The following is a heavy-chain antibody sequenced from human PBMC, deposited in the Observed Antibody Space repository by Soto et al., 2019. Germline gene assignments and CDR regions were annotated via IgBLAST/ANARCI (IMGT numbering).Heavy chain of an antibody. J-gene: IGHJ4*02. CDR2: LDNSGAVI. CDR3: ATIMATSATGY. Sequence: GGSLRLSCAASGFTFRNYAMSWVRQAPGKGLDWVSSLDNSGAVIYYGDSVKGRFTVTRDSSKNTLFLQMSSLRAEDTAVYYCATIMATSATGYWGQGTQVTVSS. D-gene: IGHD2-15*01. V-gene: IGHV3-23*05. CDR1: GFTFRNYA.